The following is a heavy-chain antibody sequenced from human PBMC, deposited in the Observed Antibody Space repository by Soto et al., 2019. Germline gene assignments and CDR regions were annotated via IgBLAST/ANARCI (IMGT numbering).Heavy chain of an antibody. CDR3: ARTRGLRYDFWSGYYGPTYYYYGMDV. CDR1: GYTFTGYY. CDR2: INPNSGGT. V-gene: IGHV1-2*04. J-gene: IGHJ6*02. D-gene: IGHD3-3*01. Sequence: ASVKVSCKASGYTFTGYYMHWVRQAPGQGLEWMGWINPNSGGTNYAQKFQGWVTMTRDTSISTAYMELSRLRSDDTAVYYCARTRGLRYDFWSGYYGPTYYYYGMDVWGQGTTVTVSS.